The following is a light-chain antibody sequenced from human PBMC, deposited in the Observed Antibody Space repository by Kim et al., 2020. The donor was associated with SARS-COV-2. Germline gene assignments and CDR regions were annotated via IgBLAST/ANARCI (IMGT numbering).Light chain of an antibody. CDR3: QVCDSRLV. J-gene: IGLJ2*01. Sequence: SYELTQPPSVSVAPGKTARITCGGNNIGSKSVHWYQQKPGQAPVLVIYYDSDRPSGIPERFSGSNSGNTATLTISRVEAGDEADYYCQVCDSRLVFGGGTKLTVL. V-gene: IGLV3-21*04. CDR2: YDS. CDR1: NIGSKS.